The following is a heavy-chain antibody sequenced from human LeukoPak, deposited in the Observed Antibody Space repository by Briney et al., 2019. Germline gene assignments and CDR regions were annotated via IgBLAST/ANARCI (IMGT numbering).Heavy chain of an antibody. J-gene: IGHJ6*02. Sequence: GGSLRLSCAASGFTFSSYAMHWVRQAPGKGLEYVSAISSNGGSTYYANSVKGRFTISRDNSKNTLYLQMGSLRAEDMAVNYCARVTTYCGGDCYYYYGMDVWGQGTTVTVSS. CDR2: ISSNGGST. CDR1: GFTFSSYA. V-gene: IGHV3-64*01. D-gene: IGHD2-21*02. CDR3: ARVTTYCGGDCYYYYGMDV.